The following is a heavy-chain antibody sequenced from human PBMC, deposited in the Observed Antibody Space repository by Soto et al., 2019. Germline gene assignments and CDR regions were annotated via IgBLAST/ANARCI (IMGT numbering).Heavy chain of an antibody. V-gene: IGHV1-18*01. Sequence: ASVKVSCKASGYTFTSYGISWVRQAPGQGLEWMGWISAYNGNTNYAQKLQGRVTMTTDTSTSTAYMELRSLRSDDTAVYYCARGHRYNWNYVSDDDFDIWGQGTMVTVSS. CDR3: ARGHRYNWNYVSDDDFDI. CDR2: ISAYNGNT. D-gene: IGHD1-7*01. J-gene: IGHJ3*02. CDR1: GYTFTSYG.